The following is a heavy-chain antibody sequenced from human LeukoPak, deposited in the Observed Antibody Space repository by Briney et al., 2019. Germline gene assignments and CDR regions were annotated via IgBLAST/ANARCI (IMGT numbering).Heavy chain of an antibody. CDR1: GFTFSSYA. D-gene: IGHD3-10*01. CDR3: AKGISPPLTMVRGVIINYYYYGMDV. Sequence: GGSLRLPCAASGFTFSSYAMSWVRQAPGKGLEWVSAISGSGGSTYYADSVKGRFTISRDNSKNTLYLQMNSLRAEDTAVYYCAKGISPPLTMVRGVIINYYYYGMDVWGQGTTVTVSS. V-gene: IGHV3-23*01. J-gene: IGHJ6*02. CDR2: ISGSGGST.